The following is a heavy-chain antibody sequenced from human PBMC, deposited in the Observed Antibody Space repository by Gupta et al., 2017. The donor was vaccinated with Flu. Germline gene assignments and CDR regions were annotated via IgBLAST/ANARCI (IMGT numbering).Heavy chain of an antibody. D-gene: IGHD3-10*01. V-gene: IGHV4-61*02. CDR2: IYSSGST. CDR3: ARDSWTNSWFGGFDS. Sequence: QVQLQESGPGLVKPLQTLSLTCTVSGASINSGIGHYYWSWIRQPAGKGLEFIGRIYSSGSTDYNPSLKSRVTISIDTSKSQFSLKLTSVTAADTAVYYCARDSWTNSWFGGFDSWGQGTLVTVSS. CDR1: GASINSGIGHYY. J-gene: IGHJ4*02.